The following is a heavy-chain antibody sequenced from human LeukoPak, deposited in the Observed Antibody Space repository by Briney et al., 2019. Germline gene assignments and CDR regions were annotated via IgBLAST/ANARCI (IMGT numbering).Heavy chain of an antibody. CDR1: GGSFSGYY. J-gene: IGHJ5*02. Sequence: SETLSLTCAVYGGSFSGYYWSWIRQPPGKGLEWIGEINHSGSTNYNPSLKSRVTISVDTSKNQFSLKLSSVTAADTAVYYCAYQYYYDSSGNRWFDPWGQGTLVTVSS. D-gene: IGHD3-22*01. CDR2: INHSGST. V-gene: IGHV4-34*01. CDR3: AYQYYYDSSGNRWFDP.